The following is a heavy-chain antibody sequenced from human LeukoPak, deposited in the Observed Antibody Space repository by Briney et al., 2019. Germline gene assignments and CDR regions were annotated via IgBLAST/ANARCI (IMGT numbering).Heavy chain of an antibody. D-gene: IGHD3-3*01. CDR1: GYTFTSYA. CDR3: ARDPKGDDFWSGYYGRRWSDP. CDR2: INTNTGNP. V-gene: IGHV7-4-1*02. J-gene: IGHJ5*02. Sequence: ASVKVSCKASGYTFTSYAMNWVRQAPGQGLEWMGWINTNTGNPTYAQGFTGRFVFSLDTSVSTAYLQISSLKAEDTAVYYCARDPKGDDFWSGYYGRRWSDPWGQGTLVTVSS.